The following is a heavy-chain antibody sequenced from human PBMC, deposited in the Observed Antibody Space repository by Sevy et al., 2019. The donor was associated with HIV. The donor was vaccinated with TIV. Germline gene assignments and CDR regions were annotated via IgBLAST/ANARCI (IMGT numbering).Heavy chain of an antibody. D-gene: IGHD3-3*01. Sequence: GESLKISCAASGFTFSSYAMSWVRQAPGKGLEWVSAISGSGGSTYYADSVKGRFTISRDNSKNTLYLQMNSLRAEDXXXXXXXXXXXXXYDFWSGYYTGSGYYYYYGMDVWGQGTTVTVSS. V-gene: IGHV3-23*01. CDR2: ISGSGGST. CDR3: XXXXXXXYDFWSGYYTGSGYYYYYGMDV. J-gene: IGHJ6*02. CDR1: GFTFSSYA.